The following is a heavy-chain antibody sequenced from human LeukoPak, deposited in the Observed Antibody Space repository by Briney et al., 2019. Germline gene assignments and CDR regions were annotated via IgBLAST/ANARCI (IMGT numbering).Heavy chain of an antibody. Sequence: QSGGSLRLSCAASGFSFSDHWMRWVRQAPGKGLEWVANINQDGSEKHCVDSVKGRFTTSRDNAKNSLYLQMNSLSADDTAIYYCARGTSMPAATNRVVDYWGQGTLVTVSS. V-gene: IGHV3-7*01. CDR3: ARGTSMPAATNRVVDY. J-gene: IGHJ4*02. CDR2: INQDGSEK. CDR1: GFSFSDHW. D-gene: IGHD6-13*01.